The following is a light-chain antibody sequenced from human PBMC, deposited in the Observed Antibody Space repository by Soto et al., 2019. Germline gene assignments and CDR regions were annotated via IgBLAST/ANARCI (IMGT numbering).Light chain of an antibody. Sequence: IVLTQSPATLSLWPGETAILSCRASQTVSSYLSWYQHKPGQAPRLLIYDASKRPPGIPARFSGSGSETDFTLTLSSLEPDDFAVYYCQQRSTSITFGQGTRLEIE. V-gene: IGKV3-11*01. J-gene: IGKJ5*01. CDR2: DAS. CDR1: QTVSSY. CDR3: QQRSTSIT.